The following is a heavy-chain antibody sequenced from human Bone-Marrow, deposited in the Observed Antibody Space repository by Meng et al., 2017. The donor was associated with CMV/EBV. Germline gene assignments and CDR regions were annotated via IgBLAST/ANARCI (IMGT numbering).Heavy chain of an antibody. CDR1: GGSFSGYY. CDR3: ARGWYYYGMDV. CDR2: INHSGST. V-gene: IGHV4-34*01. J-gene: IGHJ6*02. Sequence: GSLRLSCAVYGGSFSGYYWSWIRQPPGKGLEWIGEINHSGSTNYNPSLKSRVTISVDTSKNQFSLKLSSVTAADTAVYYCARGWYYYGMDVWGQGTTATVSS.